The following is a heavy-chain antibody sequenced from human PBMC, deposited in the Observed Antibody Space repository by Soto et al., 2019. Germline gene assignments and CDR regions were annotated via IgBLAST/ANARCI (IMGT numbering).Heavy chain of an antibody. CDR3: ARDLYYDILTGYFPSSTGY. V-gene: IGHV3-21*01. J-gene: IGHJ4*02. CDR2: ISSSSSYI. CDR1: GFTFSSYS. D-gene: IGHD3-9*01. Sequence: GGSLRLSCAASGFTFSSYSMNWVRQAPGKGLEWVSSISSSSSYIYYADSVKGRFTISRDNAKNSLYLQMNSLRAEDTAVYYCARDLYYDILTGYFPSSTGYWGQGTLVTVSS.